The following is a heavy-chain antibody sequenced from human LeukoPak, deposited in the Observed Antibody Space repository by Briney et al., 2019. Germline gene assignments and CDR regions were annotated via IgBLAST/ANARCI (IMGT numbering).Heavy chain of an antibody. V-gene: IGHV1-18*01. CDR3: ARDGGRKYSSSYAFDY. CDR1: GYTFTSYG. Sequence: ASVKVSCKASGYTFTSYGISWVRQAPGQGLEWMGWISAYNGNTNYAQKLQGRVTMTTDTSTSTAYMELRSLRSDDTAVYYCARDGGRKYSSSYAFDYWGQGTLVTVSS. D-gene: IGHD6-6*01. J-gene: IGHJ4*02. CDR2: ISAYNGNT.